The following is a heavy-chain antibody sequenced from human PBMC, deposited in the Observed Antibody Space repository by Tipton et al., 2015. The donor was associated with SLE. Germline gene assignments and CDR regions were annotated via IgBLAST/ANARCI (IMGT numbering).Heavy chain of an antibody. CDR1: GGSISSGGYY. V-gene: IGHV4-61*08. Sequence: TLSLTCTVSGGSISSGGYYWSWIRQPPGKGLEWIGYIYYSGSTNYNPSLKSRVTISVDTSKNQFSLKLSSVTAADTAVYYCARGGFTMIVVGWGQGTLVTVSS. CDR3: ARGGFTMIVVG. D-gene: IGHD3-22*01. J-gene: IGHJ4*02. CDR2: IYYSGST.